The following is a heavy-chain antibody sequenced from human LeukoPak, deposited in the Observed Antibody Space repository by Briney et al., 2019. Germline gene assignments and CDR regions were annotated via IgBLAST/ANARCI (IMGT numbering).Heavy chain of an antibody. J-gene: IGHJ5*02. CDR1: GGSISSYY. CDR2: VSYSGST. V-gene: IGHV4-59*01. Sequence: SETLSLTCTVSGGSISSYYWSWVRQPPGKGLEWIGYVSYSGSTDYNPSLKSRVIISIDTSKNQFSLRLSSVTAADTAVYYCARGGNYVWFDPWGQGTLVTVSS. CDR3: ARGGNYVWFDP. D-gene: IGHD3-16*01.